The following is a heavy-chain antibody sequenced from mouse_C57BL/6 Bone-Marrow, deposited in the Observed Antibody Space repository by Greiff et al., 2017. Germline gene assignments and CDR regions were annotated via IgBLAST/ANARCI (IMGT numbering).Heavy chain of an antibody. V-gene: IGHV7-1*01. Sequence: EVKVVESGGGLVQSGRSLRLSCATSGFTFSDFYMEWVRQAPGKGLEWIAASRNKANDYTTESSASVKGRFIVSRDTSQSILYLQMNALRAEDTAIYYCARDARRGGTTMDYWGQGTSVTGSA. J-gene: IGHJ4*01. CDR2: SRNKANDYTT. CDR3: ARDARRGGTTMDY. D-gene: IGHD1-1*01. CDR1: GFTFSDFY.